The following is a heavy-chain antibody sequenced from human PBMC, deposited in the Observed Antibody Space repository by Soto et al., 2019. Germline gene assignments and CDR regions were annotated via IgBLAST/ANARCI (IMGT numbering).Heavy chain of an antibody. CDR1: GFTFSNYW. J-gene: IGHJ6*02. CDR3: ARGGVQHALDV. CDR2: VNNDGTDT. D-gene: IGHD3-10*01. Sequence: EVQLVESGGGLVQPGGSLRLSCAASGFTFSNYWMYWVRQAPGKGLVWVSRVNNDGTDTTHADSVKGRFTISRDNAENTLYLQMNSLSAEDTAVDYCARGGVQHALDVWGQGSTVTVSS. V-gene: IGHV3-74*03.